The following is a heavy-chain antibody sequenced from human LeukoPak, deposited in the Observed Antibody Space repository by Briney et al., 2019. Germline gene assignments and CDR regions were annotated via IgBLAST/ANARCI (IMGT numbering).Heavy chain of an antibody. V-gene: IGHV3-30*18. J-gene: IGHJ1*01. Sequence: GGSLRLSCAASGFTFSSYGLHWVRQAPGKGLEWVAVISFDGSDKYYADSVKGRFTISRDNSKNTLYLQMNSLRAEDTAVYYCANSPPLPSGWGVLDAEYFQHWGQGTLVTVSS. CDR2: ISFDGSDK. CDR3: ANSPPLPSGWGVLDAEYFQH. D-gene: IGHD6-19*01. CDR1: GFTFSSYG.